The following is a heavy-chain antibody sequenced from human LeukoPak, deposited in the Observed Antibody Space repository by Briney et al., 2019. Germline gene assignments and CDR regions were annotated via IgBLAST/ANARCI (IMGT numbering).Heavy chain of an antibody. V-gene: IGHV3-33*01. CDR1: GFTFSTYG. CDR3: ARDGGQQMEKFDY. CDR2: IWYDGNYK. D-gene: IGHD6-13*01. J-gene: IGHJ4*02. Sequence: PGGSLRLSCVASGFTFSTYGMHWVRQAPGKGLEWVALIWYDGNYKYYADSVKGRFTISRDNSKSTLYLQMNSLRVEDTAVYYCARDGGQQMEKFDYWGQGTLVTVSS.